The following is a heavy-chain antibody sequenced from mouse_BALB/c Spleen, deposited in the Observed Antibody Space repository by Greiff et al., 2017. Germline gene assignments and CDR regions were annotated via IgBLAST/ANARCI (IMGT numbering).Heavy chain of an antibody. V-gene: IGHV5-12-2*01. CDR3: ARGYGLYFDY. Sequence: DVMLVESGGGLVQPGGSLKLSCAASGFTFSSYTMSWVRQTPEKRLEWVAYISNGGGSTYYPDTVKGRFTISRDNAKNTLYLQMSSLKSEDTAMYYCARGYGLYFDYWGQGTTLTVSS. D-gene: IGHD2-10*02. CDR2: ISNGGGST. J-gene: IGHJ2*01. CDR1: GFTFSSYT.